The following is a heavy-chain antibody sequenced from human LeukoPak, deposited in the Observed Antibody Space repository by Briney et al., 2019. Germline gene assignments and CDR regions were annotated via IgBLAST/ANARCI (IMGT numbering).Heavy chain of an antibody. Sequence: PSETLSLTCAVYGGSFSGYYWSWIRQPPGKGLEWIGYIYYSGSTYYNPSLKSRVTISVDTSKNQFSLKLSSVTAADTAVYYCARGIVNWFDPWGQGTLVTVSS. CDR2: IYYSGST. CDR1: GGSFSGYY. D-gene: IGHD2-15*01. V-gene: IGHV4-34*09. CDR3: ARGIVNWFDP. J-gene: IGHJ5*02.